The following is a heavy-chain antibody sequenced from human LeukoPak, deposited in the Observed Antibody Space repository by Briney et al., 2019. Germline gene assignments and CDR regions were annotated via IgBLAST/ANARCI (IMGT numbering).Heavy chain of an antibody. CDR1: GYTFINYY. CDR2: INPSGGST. J-gene: IGHJ3*02. CDR3: ARAPPAHPGAFDI. V-gene: IGHV1-46*01. Sequence: GASVKVSCKASGYTFINYYMHWVRQAPGQGLEWMGIINPSGGSTSYAQKFQGRVTMTRDTSTSTVYMELSSLRSEDTAVYYCARAPPAHPGAFDIWGQGTMVTVSS.